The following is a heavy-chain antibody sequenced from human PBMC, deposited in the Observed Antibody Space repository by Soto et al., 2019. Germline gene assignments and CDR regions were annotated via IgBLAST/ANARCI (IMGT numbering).Heavy chain of an antibody. D-gene: IGHD3-9*01. CDR2: IDSAGTT. CDR1: GFTVSSNY. V-gene: IGHV3-66*01. CDR3: ARDGSKILTGPEDYFDY. J-gene: IGHJ4*02. Sequence: GGSLRLSCASSGFTVSSNYMSWVRQAPGKGLEWVSLIDSAGTTYYADSVKGRFTISRDNSKNTLYLQMNSLRAEDTAVYYCARDGSKILTGPEDYFDYWGQGTLVTVSS.